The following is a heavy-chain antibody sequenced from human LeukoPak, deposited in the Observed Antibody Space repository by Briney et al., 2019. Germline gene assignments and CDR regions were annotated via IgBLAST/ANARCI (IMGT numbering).Heavy chain of an antibody. CDR2: IYWNDDK. D-gene: IGHD6-19*01. V-gene: IGHV2-5*01. CDR3: AHAIAVAGTGWFDP. CDR1: GLSLSTSGVG. Sequence: SGPTLVNPTQTLTLTCTFSGLSLSTSGVGVGWIRQPPGKAMEWLALIYWNDDKRYSPSLKSRLTITKDTSKNQVVLTMTNMDPVDTATYYCAHAIAVAGTGWFDPWGQGTLVTVSS. J-gene: IGHJ5*02.